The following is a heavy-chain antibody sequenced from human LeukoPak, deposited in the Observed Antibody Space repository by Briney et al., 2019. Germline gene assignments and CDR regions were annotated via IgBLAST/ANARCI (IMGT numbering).Heavy chain of an antibody. CDR3: ARDGDYDFWSGYYNYYYYYMDV. V-gene: IGHV4-61*02. D-gene: IGHD3-3*01. J-gene: IGHJ6*03. Sequence: PSETLSLTCTVSGGSISSGSYYWSWIRQPAGKGLGWIGRIYTSGSTNYNPSLKSRVTISVDTSKNQFSLKLSSVTAADTAVYYCARDGDYDFWSGYYNYYYYYMDVWGKGTTVTISS. CDR1: GGSISSGSYY. CDR2: IYTSGST.